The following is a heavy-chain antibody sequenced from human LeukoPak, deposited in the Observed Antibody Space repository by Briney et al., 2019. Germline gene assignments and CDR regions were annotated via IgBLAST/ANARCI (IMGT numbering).Heavy chain of an antibody. J-gene: IGHJ4*02. CDR1: GGSISSYY. CDR2: IYYSGST. Sequence: SETLSLTCTVSGGSISSYYWSWIRQPPGKGLEWIGYIYYSGSTNYNPSLKSRVTISVDTSKNQLSLKLSSVTAADTAVYYCVRGHCSSTSCPFDYWGQGTLVTVSS. D-gene: IGHD2-2*01. V-gene: IGHV4-59*01. CDR3: VRGHCSSTSCPFDY.